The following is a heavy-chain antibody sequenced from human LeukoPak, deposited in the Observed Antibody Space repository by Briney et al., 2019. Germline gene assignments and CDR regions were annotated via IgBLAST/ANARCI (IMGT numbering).Heavy chain of an antibody. J-gene: IGHJ5*02. Sequence: GASVKVSYKASGYTFTSYYMHRVRQAPGQGLEWMGIINPSGGSTSYAQKFQGRVTMTRGTSTSTVYMELSSLRSEDTAVYYCARDTAGTYSWNWFDPWGQGTLVTVSS. D-gene: IGHD1-1*01. V-gene: IGHV1-46*03. CDR3: ARDTAGTYSWNWFDP. CDR1: GYTFTSYY. CDR2: INPSGGST.